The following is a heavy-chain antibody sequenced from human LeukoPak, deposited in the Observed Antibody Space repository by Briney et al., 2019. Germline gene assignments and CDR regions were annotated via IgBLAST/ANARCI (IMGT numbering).Heavy chain of an antibody. CDR2: INHSGST. CDR3: ARHGLRYFDWNGFDP. J-gene: IGHJ5*02. V-gene: IGHV4-38-2*02. CDR1: GYSISSGYY. Sequence: SETLSLTCTDSGYSISSGYYWGWIRQPPGKGLEWIGEINHSGSTNYNPSLKSRVTISVDTSKNQFSLKLSSVTAADTAVYYCARHGLRYFDWNGFDPWGQGTLVTVSS. D-gene: IGHD3-9*01.